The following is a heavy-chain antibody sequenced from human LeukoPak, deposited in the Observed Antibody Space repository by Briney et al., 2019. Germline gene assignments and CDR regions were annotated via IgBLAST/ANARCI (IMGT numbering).Heavy chain of an antibody. D-gene: IGHD1-26*01. J-gene: IGHJ4*02. CDR2: ITGNNGNT. CDR3: ARDQRNSGTYRFEY. V-gene: IGHV1-18*01. CDR1: GYTFSGYG. Sequence: ASVTVSFKTSGYTFSGYGVSWVRQAPGQGLEWMGWITGNNGNTNSAPSLQGRVTMTKDRPTTTVSMNLTSLRSDAPAVYYCARDQRNSGTYRFEYWGQGTLVTVSS.